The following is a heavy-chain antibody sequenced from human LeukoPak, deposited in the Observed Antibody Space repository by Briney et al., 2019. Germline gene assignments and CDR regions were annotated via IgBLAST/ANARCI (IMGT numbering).Heavy chain of an antibody. CDR2: INHSGST. Sequence: SETLSLPCAVYGGSFSGYYWSWIRQPPGKGLEWIGEINHSGSTNYNPSLKSRVTISVDTSKNQFSLKLSPVTAADTAVYYCARLLLYYYYMDVWGKGTTVTISS. CDR3: ARLLLYYYYMDV. J-gene: IGHJ6*03. V-gene: IGHV4-34*01. CDR1: GGSFSGYY.